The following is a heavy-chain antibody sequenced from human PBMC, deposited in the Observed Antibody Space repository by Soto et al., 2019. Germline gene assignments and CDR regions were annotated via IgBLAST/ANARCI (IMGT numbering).Heavy chain of an antibody. CDR1: GFTFSSYS. J-gene: IGHJ6*03. Sequence: GGSLRLSCAASGFTFSSYSMNWVRQAPGKGLEWVSSISSSSSYIYYADSVKGRFTISRDNAKNSLYLQMNSLRAEDTAVYYCARDGSGRELDSYYMDVWGKGTTVTVSS. CDR3: ARDGSGRELDSYYMDV. V-gene: IGHV3-21*01. D-gene: IGHD2-15*01. CDR2: ISSSSSYI.